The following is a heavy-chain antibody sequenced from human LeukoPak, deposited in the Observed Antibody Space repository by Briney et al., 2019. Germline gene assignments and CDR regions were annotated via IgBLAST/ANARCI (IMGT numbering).Heavy chain of an antibody. V-gene: IGHV1-2*02. CDR2: INPNSGGT. Sequence: ASVKVSCKASLYTFTAHYIHWVRQAPRQGLECMGWINPNSGGTKYAHKFQGRVTLTRDTSISTAYMELSRLRCDDTAVYYCARSYDFWSGPPFDTWGQGTLVTVSS. J-gene: IGHJ5*02. D-gene: IGHD3-3*01. CDR1: LYTFTAHY. CDR3: ARSYDFWSGPPFDT.